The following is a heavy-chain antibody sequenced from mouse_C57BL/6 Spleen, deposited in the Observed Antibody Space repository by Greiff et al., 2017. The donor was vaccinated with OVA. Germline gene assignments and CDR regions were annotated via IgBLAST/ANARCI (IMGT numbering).Heavy chain of an antibody. CDR2: IYPGSGST. J-gene: IGHJ2*01. CDR1: GYTFTSYW. D-gene: IGHD1-1*01. CDR3: ARGHYGSSPFDY. Sequence: VQLQQPGAELVKPGASVKMSCKASGYTFTSYWITWVKQRPGQGLEWIGDIYPGSGSTNYNEKFKSKATLTVDTSSSTAYMQLSSLTSEDSAVYYCARGHYGSSPFDYWGQGTTLTVSS. V-gene: IGHV1-55*01.